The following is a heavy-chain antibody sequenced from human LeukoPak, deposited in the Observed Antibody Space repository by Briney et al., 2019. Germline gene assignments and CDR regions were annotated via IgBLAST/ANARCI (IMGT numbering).Heavy chain of an antibody. D-gene: IGHD1/OR15-1a*01. CDR1: DGSIRSYY. J-gene: IGHJ5*01. CDR3: VRHIGGTTADS. CDR2: ISYSGST. V-gene: IGHV4-59*08. Sequence: PSETLSLTCTVSDGSIRSYYWSWIRQPPGKGLEWIGYISYSGSTNYNPSLKSRVTISVDTSKNQFSLKLSSVTAADTAVYYCVRHIGGTTADSWGQGTLVTVSS.